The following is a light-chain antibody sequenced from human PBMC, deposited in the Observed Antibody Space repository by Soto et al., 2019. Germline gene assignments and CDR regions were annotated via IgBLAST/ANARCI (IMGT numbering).Light chain of an antibody. CDR3: QQYNSYSWT. CDR2: AAS. V-gene: IGKV1-39*01. J-gene: IGKJ1*01. CDR1: QSISSY. Sequence: DIQMTQSPSSLSASVGDRVTITCRASQSISSYLNWYQQKPGKAPKLLIYAASSLQSGVPSRFSGSGSGTEFTLTINSLQPDDFATYYCQQYNSYSWTFGQGTKVDI.